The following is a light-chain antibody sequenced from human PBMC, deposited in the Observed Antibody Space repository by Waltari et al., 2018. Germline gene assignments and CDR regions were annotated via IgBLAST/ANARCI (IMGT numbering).Light chain of an antibody. CDR1: QSISRN. J-gene: IGKJ2*01. V-gene: IGKV3-15*01. Sequence: EILMTQSPPTLSVSLGERATLSCRASQSISRNLAWYQQKPGQAPRLLIYGASTRATGIPARFSGSGSGTEFTLTISSLQSEDFAVYYCQQYNNWRTFGQGTKLEIK. CDR2: GAS. CDR3: QQYNNWRT.